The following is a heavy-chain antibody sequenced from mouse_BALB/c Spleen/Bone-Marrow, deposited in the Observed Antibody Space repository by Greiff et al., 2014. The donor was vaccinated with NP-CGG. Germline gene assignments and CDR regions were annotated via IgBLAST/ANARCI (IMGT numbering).Heavy chain of an antibody. CDR1: GYTFTSSW. CDR2: IHPNGGNT. Sequence: QVQLQQSGSVLVRPGASVKLSCKASGYTFTSSWMHWAKQRPGQGLEWIGEIHPNGGNTNYNEKFKGKATLTVDTSSSTAYVDLSSLTAEGSAVYYCARYEGFAYWGQGTLVTVSA. CDR3: ARYEGFAY. D-gene: IGHD2-14*01. J-gene: IGHJ3*01. V-gene: IGHV1S130*01.